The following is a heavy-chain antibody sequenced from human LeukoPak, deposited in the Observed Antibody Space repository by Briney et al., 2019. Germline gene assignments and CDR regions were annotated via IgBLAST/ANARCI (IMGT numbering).Heavy chain of an antibody. Sequence: SGGSLRLSCAASGFTFSDYYMSWIRQAPGKGLEWVSYISSSGSTIYYADSVKGRFTISRDNAKNSLYLQMDSLRAEDTAVYYCARGGIITSYAFEIWGQGAMVTVSS. CDR3: ARGGIITSYAFEI. J-gene: IGHJ3*02. CDR2: ISSSGSTI. CDR1: GFTFSDYY. D-gene: IGHD1-26*01. V-gene: IGHV3-11*04.